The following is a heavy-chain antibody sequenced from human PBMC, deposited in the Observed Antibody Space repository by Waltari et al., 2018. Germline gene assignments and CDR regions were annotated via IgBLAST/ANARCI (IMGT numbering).Heavy chain of an antibody. Sequence: QVPLVPSGAAVPPPGSSVPVSCKAYGVDFSSYAISWVRQAPGQGLEWMGVIIPIFGTANYAQKFQGRVTITADESTSTAYMELSSLRSEDTAVYYCARSSSSWYRAAYYFDYWGQGTLVTVSS. CDR3: ARSSSSWYRAAYYFDY. J-gene: IGHJ4*02. CDR2: IIPIFGTA. CDR1: GVDFSSYA. D-gene: IGHD6-13*01. V-gene: IGHV1-69*01.